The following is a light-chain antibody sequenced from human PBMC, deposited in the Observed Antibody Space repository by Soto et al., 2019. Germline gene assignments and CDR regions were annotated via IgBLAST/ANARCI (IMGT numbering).Light chain of an antibody. CDR3: TSYTTSITYV. J-gene: IGLJ1*01. V-gene: IGLV2-14*03. CDR2: DVS. Sequence: QSVLTQPASVSGSPGQSITISCTGTSSDVGGYNFVSWYQHHPGKAPKLIIYDVSNRPSGVSNRFSGSKSGNTASRTISGLQAEDEADYYCTSYTTSITYVFGTGTKVTVL. CDR1: SSDVGGYNF.